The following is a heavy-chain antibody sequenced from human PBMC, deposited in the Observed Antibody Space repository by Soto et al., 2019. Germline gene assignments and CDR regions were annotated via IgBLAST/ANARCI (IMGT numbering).Heavy chain of an antibody. CDR1: GLSLNTGGVG. CDR2: IYWDDDE. Sequence: ITLKESGPTLVKPTQTLTLTCTFSGLSLNTGGVGVGWVRQPRGKAMESLALIYWDDDERYRPSLRSRLNITKDTINNQVVLTMTNMDPEDTATYYCVRNWRYYGGDYYYGMDAWGQGTTVTVSS. J-gene: IGHJ6*02. D-gene: IGHD3-10*01. CDR3: VRNWRYYGGDYYYGMDA. V-gene: IGHV2-5*02.